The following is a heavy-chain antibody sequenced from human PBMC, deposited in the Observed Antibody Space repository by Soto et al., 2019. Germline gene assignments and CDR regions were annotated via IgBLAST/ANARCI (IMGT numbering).Heavy chain of an antibody. V-gene: IGHV3-30*18. CDR2: ISYDGSNK. CDR1: GFTFSSYG. Sequence: GGSLRLSCAASGFTFSSYGMHWVRQAPGKGLEWVAVISYDGSNKYYADSVKGRFTISRDNSKNTLYLQMNSLRAEDTAVYYCAKPVSRDYQNREYFDYFDYWGQGTLVTVSS. J-gene: IGHJ4*02. D-gene: IGHD4-17*01. CDR3: AKPVSRDYQNREYFDYFDY.